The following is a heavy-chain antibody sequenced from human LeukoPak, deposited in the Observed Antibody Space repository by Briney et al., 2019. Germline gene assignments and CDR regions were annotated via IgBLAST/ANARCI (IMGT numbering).Heavy chain of an antibody. CDR1: GYTFTSYG. J-gene: IGHJ4*02. CDR3: ARGRYSGYDFGFDY. V-gene: IGHV1-18*01. Sequence: ASVKVSCKASGYTFTSYGISWVRQAPGQGLEWMGWISAYNGNTNYAQKFQGRVTITADESTSTAYMELSSLRSEDTAVYYCARGRYSGYDFGFDYWGQGTLVTVSS. D-gene: IGHD5-12*01. CDR2: ISAYNGNT.